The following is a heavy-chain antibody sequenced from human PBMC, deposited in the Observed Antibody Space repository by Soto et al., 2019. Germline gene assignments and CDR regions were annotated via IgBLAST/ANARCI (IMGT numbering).Heavy chain of an antibody. Sequence: QVQLQESGPGLVKPSETLSLTCTVSGGSISPYYWSWIRQPPGKGLEWIGYIYYSGNTEYNPSLKSRVTISVDTSKNQFSLKLSSVTAADTALYYCARDWHYYDSSGYPRVYGMDVWGQGTTVTVSS. CDR3: ARDWHYYDSSGYPRVYGMDV. CDR2: IYYSGNT. CDR1: GGSISPYY. V-gene: IGHV4-59*01. D-gene: IGHD3-22*01. J-gene: IGHJ6*02.